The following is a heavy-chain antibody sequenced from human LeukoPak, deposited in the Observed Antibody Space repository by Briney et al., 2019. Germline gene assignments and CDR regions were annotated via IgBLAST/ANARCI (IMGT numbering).Heavy chain of an antibody. Sequence: VASVKVSCKSSGYTFTGYYIHWVRQAPGQGLEWMAWINPNGGGTNYAQKFQGRVAVTRDSSISTAYMELSGLTSDDTAVFYCARGTGSPNYSDYWGQGTLVTVSS. CDR3: ARGTGSPNYSDY. V-gene: IGHV1-2*02. J-gene: IGHJ4*02. CDR2: INPNGGGT. CDR1: GYTFTGYY. D-gene: IGHD7-27*01.